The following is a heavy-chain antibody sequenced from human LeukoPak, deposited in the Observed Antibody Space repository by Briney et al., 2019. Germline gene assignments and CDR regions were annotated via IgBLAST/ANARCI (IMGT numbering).Heavy chain of an antibody. CDR3: ATSLAYYDSSGHDAFDI. V-gene: IGHV4-59*01. CDR2: IYYSGST. Sequence: ETLSLTCTVSGGSISSYYWSWIRQPPGKGLEWIGYIYYSGSTNYNPSLKSRVTISVDTSKNQFSLKLSSVTAADTAVYYCATSLAYYDSSGHDAFDIWGQGTMVTFSS. CDR1: GGSISSYY. J-gene: IGHJ3*02. D-gene: IGHD3-22*01.